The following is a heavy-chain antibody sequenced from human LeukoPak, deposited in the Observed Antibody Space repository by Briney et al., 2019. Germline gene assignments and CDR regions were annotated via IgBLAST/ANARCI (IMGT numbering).Heavy chain of an antibody. CDR1: GFTFSSYA. CDR2: ISGSGGST. CDR3: ARDRAAAGTTVVDY. V-gene: IGHV3-23*01. Sequence: GGSLRLSCAASGFTFSSYAMSWVRQAPGKGLEWVSAISGSGGSTYYADSVKGRFTISRDNAKNSLYLQMNSLRAEDTAVYYCARDRAAAGTTVVDYWGQGTLVTVSS. J-gene: IGHJ4*02. D-gene: IGHD6-13*01.